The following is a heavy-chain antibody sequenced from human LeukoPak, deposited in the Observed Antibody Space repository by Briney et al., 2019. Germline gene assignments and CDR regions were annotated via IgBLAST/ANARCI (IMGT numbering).Heavy chain of an antibody. D-gene: IGHD3-22*01. J-gene: IGHJ3*02. V-gene: IGHV5-10-1*01. CDR2: IDPSDSYT. CDR1: GYSFTSYW. Sequence: GESLKISCKGSGYSFTSYWISWVRQMPGKGLEWMGRIDPSDSYTNYSPSFQGHVTISADKSISTAYLQWSSLEASDTAMYYCARLSYYDSSGYDAFDIWGQGTMVTVSS. CDR3: ARLSYYDSSGYDAFDI.